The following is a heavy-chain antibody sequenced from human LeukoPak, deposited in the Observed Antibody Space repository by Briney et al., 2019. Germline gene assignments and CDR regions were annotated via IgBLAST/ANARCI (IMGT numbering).Heavy chain of an antibody. D-gene: IGHD3-9*01. CDR3: ARQGVLRYFDWLLPIDY. J-gene: IGHJ4*02. V-gene: IGHV4-34*01. CDR2: INHSGST. CDR1: GGSFSGYY. Sequence: PSETLSLTCAVYGGSFSGYYWSWIRQPPGKGLEWIGEINHSGSTNYNPSLKSRVTISVDTSKNQFSLKLSSVTAADTAVYYCARQGVLRYFDWLLPIDYWGQGTLVTVSS.